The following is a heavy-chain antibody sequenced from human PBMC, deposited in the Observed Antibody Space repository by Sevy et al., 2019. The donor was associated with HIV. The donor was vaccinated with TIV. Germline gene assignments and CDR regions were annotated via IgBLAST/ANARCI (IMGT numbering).Heavy chain of an antibody. V-gene: IGHV3-13*05. CDR1: GFTFSSYD. D-gene: IGHD5-12*01. J-gene: IGHJ6*02. CDR3: ARSGGYSDYGMDV. Sequence: GGSLRLSCVAAGFTFSSYDMHWVRQVTGKGLEWISGVGPAGDQFYPGSVKGRFTISSENAKNSLYLRMNNLRAGDTAVYYCARSGGYSDYGMDVWGQGTTVTVSS. CDR2: VGPAGDQ.